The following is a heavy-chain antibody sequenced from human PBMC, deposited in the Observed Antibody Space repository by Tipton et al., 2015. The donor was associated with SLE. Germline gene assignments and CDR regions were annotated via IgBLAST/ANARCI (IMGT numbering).Heavy chain of an antibody. CDR2: IYHSGST. J-gene: IGHJ4*02. Sequence: TLSLTCAVSGGSISSSNWWSWVRQPPGKGLEWIGEIYHSGSTNYNPSLKSRVTISVDNSKNQFSLTLSSVTAAATAVYYCARVWRQLANYFDYWGQGTLVTVSS. CDR1: GGSISSSNW. CDR3: ARVWRQLANYFDY. V-gene: IGHV4-4*02. D-gene: IGHD6-6*01.